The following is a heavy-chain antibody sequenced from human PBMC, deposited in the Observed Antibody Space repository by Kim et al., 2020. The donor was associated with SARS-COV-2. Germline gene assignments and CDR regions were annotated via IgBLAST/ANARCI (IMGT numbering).Heavy chain of an antibody. CDR3: ARGRVLRYFDWLGFYMDV. J-gene: IGHJ6*03. Sequence: SVKVSCKASGGTFSRYAISWVRQAPGQGLEWMGGIIPIFGTANYAQKFQGRVTITADESTSTAYMELSSLRSEDTAVYYCARGRVLRYFDWLGFYMDVWGKGTTVTVSS. D-gene: IGHD3-9*01. V-gene: IGHV1-69*13. CDR1: GGTFSRYA. CDR2: IIPIFGTA.